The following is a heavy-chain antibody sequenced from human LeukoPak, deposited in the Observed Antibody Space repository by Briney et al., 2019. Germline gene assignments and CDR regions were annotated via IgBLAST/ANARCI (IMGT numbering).Heavy chain of an antibody. Sequence: GGSLRLSCAASGFTVSSNYMSWVRQAPGKGLEWVSVIYSGGSTYYADSVKGRFTISRDNSKNTLYLQMNSLRAEDTAVYYCARGCVRGRSSWCPVFDPWGQGTLVTVSS. CDR1: GFTVSSNY. D-gene: IGHD6-13*01. V-gene: IGHV3-53*01. CDR2: IYSGGST. CDR3: ARGCVRGRSSWCPVFDP. J-gene: IGHJ5*02.